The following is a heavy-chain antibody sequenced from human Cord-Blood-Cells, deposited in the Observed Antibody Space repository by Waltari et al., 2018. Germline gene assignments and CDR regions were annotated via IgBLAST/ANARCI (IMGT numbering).Heavy chain of an antibody. V-gene: IGHV1-24*01. CDR2: FEPEDGET. D-gene: IGHD6-6*01. CDR3: ATALYPSYSSSSLVDY. CDR1: GYTLTELS. Sequence: QVQLVQSGAEVKKPGASVKVSCKVSGYTLTELSMHWVRQAPGKGLEWMGGFEPEDGETIYAQEFQGRVTMTEDTSTDTAYMELSSLRSEDTAVYYCATALYPSYSSSSLVDYWGQGTLVTVSS. J-gene: IGHJ4*02.